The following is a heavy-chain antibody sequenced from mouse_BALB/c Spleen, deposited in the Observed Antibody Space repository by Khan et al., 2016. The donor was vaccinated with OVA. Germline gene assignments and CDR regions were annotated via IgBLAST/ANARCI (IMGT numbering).Heavy chain of an antibody. Sequence: IQLVQSGPELVKPGASVKMSCKASGYTFTNYVLHWVKQKPGQGLEWIGYINPYNGGTKYNEKFKVKATLASDKSSITAYMELSSLTSEDSAVYCCARGNWQSYYFDYWGQGTTLTLSS. V-gene: IGHV1S136*01. CDR2: INPYNGGT. D-gene: IGHD4-1*01. J-gene: IGHJ2*01. CDR3: ARGNWQSYYFDY. CDR1: GYTFTNYV.